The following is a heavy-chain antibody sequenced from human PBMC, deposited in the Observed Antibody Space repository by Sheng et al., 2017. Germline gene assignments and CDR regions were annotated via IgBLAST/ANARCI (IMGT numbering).Heavy chain of an antibody. CDR3: ARGDEMGLPYYYYMGR. D-gene: IGHD2-21*01. V-gene: IGHV4-59*01. CDR1: GGSISSYY. J-gene: IGHJ6*03. Sequence: QVQLQESGPGLVKPSETLSLTCTVSGGSISSYYWSWIRQPPGKGLEWIGYIYYSGSTNYNPSLKSRVTISVDTSKNQFSLKLSSVTAADTAVYYCARGDEMGLPYYYYMGRLGAKGPRSPSP. CDR2: IYYSGST.